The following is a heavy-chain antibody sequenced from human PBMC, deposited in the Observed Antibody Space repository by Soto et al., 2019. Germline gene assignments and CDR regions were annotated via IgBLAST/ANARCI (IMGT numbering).Heavy chain of an antibody. V-gene: IGHV3-74*01. D-gene: IGHD6-13*01. Sequence: GSLRLSCAASGFTFSSYWMHWVRQAPGKGLVWVSRINSDGSSTSYADSVKGRFTISRDNAKNTLYLQMNSLRAEDTAVYYCARSIAAAGTDYWGQGTLVTVSS. CDR3: ARSIAAAGTDY. CDR1: GFTFSSYW. CDR2: INSDGSST. J-gene: IGHJ4*02.